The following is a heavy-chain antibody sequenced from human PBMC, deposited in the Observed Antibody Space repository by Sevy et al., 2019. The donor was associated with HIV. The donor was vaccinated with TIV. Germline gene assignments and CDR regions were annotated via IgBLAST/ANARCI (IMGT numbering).Heavy chain of an antibody. D-gene: IGHD1-26*01. CDR3: ARDYSGSYYYSRYYFDY. V-gene: IGHV3-7*03. J-gene: IGHJ4*02. Sequence: GESLKISCAASGFTFSSYWMSWVRQAPGKGLEWVANIKQDGSEKYYVDSVKGRFTISRDNAKNSLYLQMNSLRAEDTAVYYCARDYSGSYYYSRYYFDYWGQGPLVTVSS. CDR1: GFTFSSYW. CDR2: IKQDGSEK.